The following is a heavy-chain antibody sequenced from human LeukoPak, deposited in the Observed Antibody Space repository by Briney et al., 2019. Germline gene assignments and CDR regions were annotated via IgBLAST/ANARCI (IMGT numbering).Heavy chain of an antibody. D-gene: IGHD5-12*01. Sequence: GGSLRLSCAASGFTFSSYSMNWVRQAPGKGLEWVSSISSSSSYIYYADSVKGRFTISRDNAKNSLYLQMNSLRAEDTAVYYCARDLGGYDFDYWGQGTLVTVSS. CDR3: ARDLGGYDFDY. CDR2: ISSSSSYI. V-gene: IGHV3-21*01. J-gene: IGHJ4*02. CDR1: GFTFSSYS.